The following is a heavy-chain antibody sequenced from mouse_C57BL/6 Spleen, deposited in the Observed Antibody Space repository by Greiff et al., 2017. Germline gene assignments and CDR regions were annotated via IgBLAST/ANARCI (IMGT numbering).Heavy chain of an antibody. Sequence: VQLQQPGAELVRPGSSVKLSCKASGYTFTSYWMHWVKQRPIQGLEWIGNIDPSDSETHYNQKFKDKATLTVDKSSSTAYMQLSSLTSEDSAVYYCARGSTVVGEDWYFDVWGTGTTVTVSS. CDR3: ARGSTVVGEDWYFDV. V-gene: IGHV1-52*01. CDR1: GYTFTSYW. J-gene: IGHJ1*03. D-gene: IGHD1-1*01. CDR2: IDPSDSET.